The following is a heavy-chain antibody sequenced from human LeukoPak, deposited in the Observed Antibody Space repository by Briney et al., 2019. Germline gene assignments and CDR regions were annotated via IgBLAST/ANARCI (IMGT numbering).Heavy chain of an antibody. J-gene: IGHJ4*02. CDR3: TRWRSGISD. CDR2: TKNKADNFAT. CDR1: GYIFSDHY. Sequence: PGGSLRLSCAVSGYIFSDHYIDWVRQAPGKGLEWVGHTKNKADNFATEYAASVKGRFTISRDDSRNSVFLQMNSLKTDDTAVYYCTRWRSGISDWGQGTLVTVSS. V-gene: IGHV3-72*01. D-gene: IGHD3-3*01.